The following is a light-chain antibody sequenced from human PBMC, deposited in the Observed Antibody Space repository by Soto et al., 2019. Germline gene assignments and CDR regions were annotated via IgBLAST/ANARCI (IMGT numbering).Light chain of an antibody. V-gene: IGKV3-15*01. CDR2: GAS. CDR3: QQSSNWPFT. CDR1: QSVSSN. Sequence: EVVMTQSPATLSVSPGERATLSCRASQSVSSNLAWYQQKPGQAPRLLIYGASTRATGIPARFSGSGSGTEFSLTISSLQSEDFAVYYCQQSSNWPFTFGQGTRLEIK. J-gene: IGKJ5*01.